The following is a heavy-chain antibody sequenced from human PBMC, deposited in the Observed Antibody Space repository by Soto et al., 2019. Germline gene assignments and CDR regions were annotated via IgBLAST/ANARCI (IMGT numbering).Heavy chain of an antibody. Sequence: QVQLVESGGGVVQPGRSLRLSCAASGFTFSSYAMHWVRQAPGKGLEWVAVISYDGSNKYYADSVKGRFTISRDNSKNPLYLQMNSLRAEDTAVYYCARDPLWGTAMVLWYFDLWGLGTLVTVSS. J-gene: IGHJ2*01. CDR1: GFTFSSYA. D-gene: IGHD5-18*01. CDR3: ARDPLWGTAMVLWYFDL. V-gene: IGHV3-30-3*01. CDR2: ISYDGSNK.